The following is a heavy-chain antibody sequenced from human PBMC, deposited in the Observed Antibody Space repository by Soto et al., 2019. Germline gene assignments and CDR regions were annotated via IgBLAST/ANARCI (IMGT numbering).Heavy chain of an antibody. Sequence: QVQLVESGGGVVQPGRSLRLSCAASGFTFSSYAMHWVRQAPGKGLEWVAVISYDGSNKYYADSVKGRFTISRDNSKNTLYLQMNSLRAEDTAVYYCARWATVAHLFDYWGQGTLVTVSS. CDR1: GFTFSSYA. CDR2: ISYDGSNK. J-gene: IGHJ4*02. D-gene: IGHD6-19*01. CDR3: ARWATVAHLFDY. V-gene: IGHV3-30-3*01.